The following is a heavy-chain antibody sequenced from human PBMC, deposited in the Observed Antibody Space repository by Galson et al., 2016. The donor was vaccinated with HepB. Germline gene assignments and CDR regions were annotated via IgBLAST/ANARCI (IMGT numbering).Heavy chain of an antibody. V-gene: IGHV4-38-2*01. J-gene: IGHJ4*02. CDR1: GFSIISGFY. Sequence: ETLSLTCAVSGFSIISGFYLGWVRQSPGKGLEWIGTVYHFGSPSYNPSLRGRVTISGDSSKNQFSLKLKSMTAADTAVYHCARAHYYDDSGYLFDYWGQGALVTVSS. D-gene: IGHD3-22*01. CDR2: VYHFGSP. CDR3: ARAHYYDDSGYLFDY.